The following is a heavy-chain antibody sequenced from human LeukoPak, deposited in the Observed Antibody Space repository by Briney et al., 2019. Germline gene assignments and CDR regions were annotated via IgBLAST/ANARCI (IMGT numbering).Heavy chain of an antibody. J-gene: IGHJ6*02. V-gene: IGHV3-23*01. CDR2: IGSDDRT. Sequence: PGVSLRLSCAASGFSFRGYAISWVRQAPGKGLEWVSGIGSDDRTYYAESVKGRFAISRGMDESTLFLQMNSLRAEDTALYYCVRDLYYWAAMDVWGQGTTVTVS. CDR1: GFSFRGYA. D-gene: IGHD3-10*01. CDR3: VRDLYYWAAMDV.